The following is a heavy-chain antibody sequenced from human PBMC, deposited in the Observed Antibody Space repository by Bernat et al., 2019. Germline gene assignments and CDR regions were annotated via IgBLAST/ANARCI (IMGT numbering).Heavy chain of an antibody. CDR1: VGSISSSSYY. Sequence: QLQLQESGPGLVKPSETLSLTCTVSVGSISSSSYYWGWIRQPPGKGLEWIGGIYYSGSTYYNPSLKSRVTISVDTAKNQFSLKLSSVTAADTAVYYCARGGLLWFGEDRPDGVPYFQHWGQGTLVTVSS. D-gene: IGHD3-10*01. J-gene: IGHJ1*01. CDR2: IYYSGST. V-gene: IGHV4-39*01. CDR3: ARGGLLWFGEDRPDGVPYFQH.